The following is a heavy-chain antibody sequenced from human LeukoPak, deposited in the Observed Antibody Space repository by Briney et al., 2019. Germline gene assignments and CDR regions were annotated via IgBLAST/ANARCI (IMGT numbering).Heavy chain of an antibody. CDR2: IRYDGSNK. CDR3: AKGVHYYDSGGYHRLGYFDY. Sequence: PGGSLRLSCAASGFTFSSYGMHWVRQAPGKGLEWVAFIRYDGSNKYYADSVKGRFTISRDNSKNTLYLQMNSLRAEDTAVYYCAKGVHYYDSGGYHRLGYFDYWGQGTLVTVSS. D-gene: IGHD3-22*01. J-gene: IGHJ4*02. CDR1: GFTFSSYG. V-gene: IGHV3-30*02.